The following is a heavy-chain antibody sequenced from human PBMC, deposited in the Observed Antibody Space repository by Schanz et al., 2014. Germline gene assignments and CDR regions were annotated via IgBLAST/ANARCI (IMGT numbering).Heavy chain of an antibody. CDR2: ISGSGGST. CDR1: GFALSVYG. CDR3: AKARRKSNCSGGRCFHYSYYGMDV. J-gene: IGHJ6*02. V-gene: IGHV3-23*01. D-gene: IGHD2-15*01. Sequence: DVQLLESGGGLVQPGGSLRLSCAASGFALSVYGMHWVRQAPGKGLEWDSGISGSGGSTYYADSVKGRFTISRDNSKNILYLQMNSLRAEDTAVYYCAKARRKSNCSGGRCFHYSYYGMDVWGQGTTVTVSS.